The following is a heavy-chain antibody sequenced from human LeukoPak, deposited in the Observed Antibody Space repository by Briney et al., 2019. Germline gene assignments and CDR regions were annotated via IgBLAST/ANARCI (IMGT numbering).Heavy chain of an antibody. CDR1: GYSISTSYY. Sequence: PSETLSLTCTVSGYSISTSYYWGWIRPPPGKGLEWIGSIYHSGNTYYNPSLKSRVTISVDTSKNQFSLKLNSVTAADTAVYYCAREGTPYGDYGPNDPWGQGTLVTVSS. V-gene: IGHV4-38-2*02. CDR3: AREGTPYGDYGPNDP. CDR2: IYHSGNT. J-gene: IGHJ5*02. D-gene: IGHD4-17*01.